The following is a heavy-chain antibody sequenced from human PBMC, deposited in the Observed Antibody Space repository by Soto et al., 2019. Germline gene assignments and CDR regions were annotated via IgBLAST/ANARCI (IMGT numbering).Heavy chain of an antibody. CDR2: ITANSDYT. CDR3: TRVDGYPHPSDF. J-gene: IGHJ4*02. Sequence: GGSLRLSCAASGFHFSTYRMSWVRRAPGKGLEWVSSITANSDYTYHADSLKGRFTISRDNAKSSLYLQMNNLRVDDTALYFCTRVDGYPHPSDFWGQGTQVTVSS. D-gene: IGHD2-2*03. CDR1: GFHFSTYR. V-gene: IGHV3-21*01.